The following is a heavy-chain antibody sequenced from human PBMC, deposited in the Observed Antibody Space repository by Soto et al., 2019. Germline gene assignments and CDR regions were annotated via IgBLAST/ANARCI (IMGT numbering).Heavy chain of an antibody. CDR3: ARDGKTGTTNYYYYYGMDV. D-gene: IGHD1-7*01. Sequence: XSVKVSCKASGYTFTSYGISWVREAPRQGLEWMGWISAYNGNTNYAQKLQGRVTMTTDTSTSTAYMELRSLRSDDTAVYYCARDGKTGTTNYYYYYGMDVWGQGTTVTVSS. J-gene: IGHJ6*02. V-gene: IGHV1-18*01. CDR2: ISAYNGNT. CDR1: GYTFTSYG.